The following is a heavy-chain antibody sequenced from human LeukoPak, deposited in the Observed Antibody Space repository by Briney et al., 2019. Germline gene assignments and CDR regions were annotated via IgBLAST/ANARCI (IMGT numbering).Heavy chain of an antibody. V-gene: IGHV4-59*08. CDR1: GGSISPYY. CDR2: IYHNGVT. J-gene: IGHJ4*02. CDR3: ARHANDYGSGSCPFDY. D-gene: IGHD3-10*01. Sequence: SETLSLTCTVSGGSISPYYWSWIRQPPGKGLEWIAYIYHNGVTVYNPSLKSRLTVSLDTSMSQFSLKMTSVTAADTAVYYCARHANDYGSGSCPFDYWGQGTLVTVSS.